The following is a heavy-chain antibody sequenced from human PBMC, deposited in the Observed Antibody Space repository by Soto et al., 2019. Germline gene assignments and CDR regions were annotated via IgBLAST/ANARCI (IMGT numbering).Heavy chain of an antibody. J-gene: IGHJ4*02. CDR2: IWYDGSNK. V-gene: IGHV3-33*01. Sequence: GXSLRLSCGAAASSSSSDRIHWVHPAPGKGLEWVAVIWYDGSNKYYADSVKGRFTISRDNSKNTLYLQMNRMRAEDTAVYYCARDPGASGWYDYWGQGTLVTVSS. CDR3: ARDPGASGWYDY. CDR1: ASSSSSDR. D-gene: IGHD6-19*01.